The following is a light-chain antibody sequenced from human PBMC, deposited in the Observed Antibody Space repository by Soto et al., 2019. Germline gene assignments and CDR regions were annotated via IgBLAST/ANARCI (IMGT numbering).Light chain of an antibody. J-gene: IGKJ1*01. Sequence: EVVLTQSPATLSLSPGERATLSCRASQSVSRYLAWYQQKPGQAPRLLIYDASTRASGIPDRFSGSGSGTEFTLTISSLQSEDFAVYYCQEYSKWPSRTFGPGTKVDI. CDR3: QEYSKWPSRT. V-gene: IGKV3-15*01. CDR1: QSVSRY. CDR2: DAS.